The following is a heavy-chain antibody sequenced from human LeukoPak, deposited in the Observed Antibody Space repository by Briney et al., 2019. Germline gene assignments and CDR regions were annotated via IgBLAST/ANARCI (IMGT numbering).Heavy chain of an antibody. J-gene: IGHJ5*02. Sequence: PSETLSLTCTVSGGSISGFYWSWIRQSPGKGLEWIGYVYYSGSTNYNPSLKSRVTISVDTSKNQFSLKLSSVTAADTAVYYCARHTVPAAATHPWGQAILLTVSS. V-gene: IGHV4-59*08. CDR1: GGSISGFY. CDR3: ARHTVPAAATHP. CDR2: VYYSGST. D-gene: IGHD6-13*01.